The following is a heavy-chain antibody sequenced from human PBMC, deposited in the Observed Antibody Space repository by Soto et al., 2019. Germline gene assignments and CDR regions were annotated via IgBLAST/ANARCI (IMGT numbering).Heavy chain of an antibody. CDR3: ARDQSQGYCSGGSCSYYYYYGMDV. Sequence: PSETLSLTCAVYGGSLSGYYWSWIRQPPGKGLEWLGEINHSGSTNYNPSRKSRVTISVDTSKNQCSLKLSSMTAADTAVYYCARDQSQGYCSGGSCSYYYYYGMDVWGQGTTVTVSS. J-gene: IGHJ6*02. V-gene: IGHV4-34*01. CDR1: GGSLSGYY. CDR2: INHSGST. D-gene: IGHD2-15*01.